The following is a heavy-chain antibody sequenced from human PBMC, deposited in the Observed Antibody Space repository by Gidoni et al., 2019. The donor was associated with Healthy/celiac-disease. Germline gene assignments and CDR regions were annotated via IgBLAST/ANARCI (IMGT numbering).Heavy chain of an antibody. CDR2: INHRGST. Sequence: QVQLQQWGAGLLKPSETLSLTCAVYGGSVSGYYWSWIRQPPGKGLAWIGEINHRGSTNYNPSLKSRVTMSVDTSKNKFSLRLSSVTAADTAVYYCARVGARPFDYWGQGTLVTVSS. V-gene: IGHV4-34*01. CDR1: GGSVSGYY. CDR3: ARVGARPFDY. D-gene: IGHD6-6*01. J-gene: IGHJ4*02.